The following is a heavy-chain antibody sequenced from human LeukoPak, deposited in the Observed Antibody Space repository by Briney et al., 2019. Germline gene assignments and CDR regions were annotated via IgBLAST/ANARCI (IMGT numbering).Heavy chain of an antibody. J-gene: IGHJ4*02. V-gene: IGHV4-31*03. CDR3: ARQYGVLYYFDY. CDR2: IYYSGST. CDR1: GGSISSGGYY. Sequence: SETLSLTCTVSGGSISSGGYYWSWIRQHPGKGLEWIGYIYYSGSTYYNPSLKSRVTISVDTSKNQFSLKLSSVTAADTAVYYCARQYGVLYYFDYWGQGTLVTVSS. D-gene: IGHD2-2*01.